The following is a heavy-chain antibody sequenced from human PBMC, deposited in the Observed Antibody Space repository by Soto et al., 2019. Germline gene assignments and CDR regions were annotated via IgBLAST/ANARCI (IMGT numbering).Heavy chain of an antibody. CDR1: GYTFTSYA. V-gene: IGHV1-3*01. J-gene: IGHJ3*02. Sequence: GASVKVSCKASGYTFTSYAMHWVRQAPGQRLEWMGWINAGNGNTKYSQKFQGRVTITRDTSASTAYMELSSLRSEDTAVYYCAREGVITFGGVTVTQGTRGAFDIWGQGTMVTVSS. D-gene: IGHD3-16*02. CDR2: INAGNGNT. CDR3: AREGVITFGGVTVTQGTRGAFDI.